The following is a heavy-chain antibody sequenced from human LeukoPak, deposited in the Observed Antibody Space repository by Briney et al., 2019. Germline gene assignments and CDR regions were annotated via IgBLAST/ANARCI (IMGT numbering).Heavy chain of an antibody. J-gene: IGHJ4*02. D-gene: IGHD1-14*01. V-gene: IGHV3-48*01. CDR3: ARNHEKN. CDR2: IGTTSGAI. Sequence: GGSLRLSCAASGFTFNAFGMNWVRQAPGKGLEWVSYIGTTSGAIYYADSVKGRFTISRDSAKNSLYLQMNSLRAEDTAVYYCARNHEKNWGQGALVTVSS. CDR1: GFTFNAFG.